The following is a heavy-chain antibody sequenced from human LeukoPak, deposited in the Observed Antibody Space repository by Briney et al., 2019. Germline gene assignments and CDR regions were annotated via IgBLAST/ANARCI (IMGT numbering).Heavy chain of an antibody. CDR1: GGTFSSYA. CDR2: IIPIFGTA. CDR3: AREGHRLDNPLDDAFDI. Sequence: SVKVSCKASGGTFSSYAISWVRQAPGQGLEWMGGIIPIFGTANYAQKFQGRVTITTDESTSTAYMELSSLRSEDTAVYYCAREGHRLDNPLDDAFDIWGQGTMVTVSS. V-gene: IGHV1-69*05. J-gene: IGHJ3*02. D-gene: IGHD1-14*01.